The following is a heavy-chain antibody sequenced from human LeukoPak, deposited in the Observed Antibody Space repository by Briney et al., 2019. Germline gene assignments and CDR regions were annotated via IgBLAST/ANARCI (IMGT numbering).Heavy chain of an antibody. D-gene: IGHD6-19*01. CDR3: ARDQSTAEGGRYGFYFDY. CDR1: GFTFSSYA. J-gene: IGHJ4*02. V-gene: IGHV3-30*04. Sequence: GRSLRLSCAASGFTFSSYAMHWVRQAPGKGLEWVAVISYDGSNKYYADSVKGRFTISRDNSKNTLYLQMNSLRAEDTAVYYCARDQSTAEGGRYGFYFDYWGQGTLVTVSS. CDR2: ISYDGSNK.